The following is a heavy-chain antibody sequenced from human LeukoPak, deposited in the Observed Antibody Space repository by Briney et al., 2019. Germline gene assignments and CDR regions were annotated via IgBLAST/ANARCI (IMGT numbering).Heavy chain of an antibody. V-gene: IGHV3-30*01. CDR2: ISYDGSNK. Sequence: GGSLRLSCAASGFTFSSYAMHWVRRAPGKGLEWVAVISYDGSNKYYADSVKGRFTISRDNSKNTLYLQMNSLRAEDTAVYYCARGTIISGEYFQHWGQGTLVTVSS. CDR3: ARGTIISGEYFQH. J-gene: IGHJ1*01. CDR1: GFTFSSYA. D-gene: IGHD1-1*01.